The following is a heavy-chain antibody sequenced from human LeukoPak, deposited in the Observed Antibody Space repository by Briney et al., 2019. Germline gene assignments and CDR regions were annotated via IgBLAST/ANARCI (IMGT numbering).Heavy chain of an antibody. CDR2: IYSTGST. CDR1: GGSINFYY. D-gene: IGHD6-13*01. V-gene: IGHV4-4*07. CDR3: ARGIADPYSFDS. Sequence: SETLSLTCTVSGGSINFYYWNWIRQPAGKGLEWIGRIYSTGSTNYSPSLKSRVTMSVDKSKNQFSLNLSSVTAADTAVYYCARGIADPYSFDSWGQGILVTVST. J-gene: IGHJ4*02.